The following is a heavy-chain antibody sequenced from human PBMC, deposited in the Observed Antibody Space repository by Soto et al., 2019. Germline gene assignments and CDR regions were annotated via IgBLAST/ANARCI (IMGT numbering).Heavy chain of an antibody. CDR1: GFTFSSYA. Sequence: PGGSLRLSCAASGFTFSSYAMSWVRQAPGKGLEWVSAISGSGGSTYYADSVKGRFTISRDNSKNTLYLQMNSLRAEDTAVYYCAKQFHFWSGPVHDDYWGQGTLVTVPQ. V-gene: IGHV3-23*01. D-gene: IGHD3-3*02. CDR2: ISGSGGST. CDR3: AKQFHFWSGPVHDDY. J-gene: IGHJ4*02.